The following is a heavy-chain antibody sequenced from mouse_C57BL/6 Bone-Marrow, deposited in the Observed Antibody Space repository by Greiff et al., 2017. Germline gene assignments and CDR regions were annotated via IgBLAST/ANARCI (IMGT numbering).Heavy chain of an antibody. J-gene: IGHJ4*01. CDR2: ISSGGDYI. CDR3: TRDRDYYGSRGAMDY. D-gene: IGHD1-1*01. Sequence: DVMLVESGEGLVKPGGSLKLSCAASGFTFSSYAMSWVRQTPEKRLEWVAYISSGGDYIYYADTVKGRFTISRDNARNTLYLQMSSLKSEDTAMYYCTRDRDYYGSRGAMDYWGQGTSVTVSS. CDR1: GFTFSSYA. V-gene: IGHV5-9-1*02.